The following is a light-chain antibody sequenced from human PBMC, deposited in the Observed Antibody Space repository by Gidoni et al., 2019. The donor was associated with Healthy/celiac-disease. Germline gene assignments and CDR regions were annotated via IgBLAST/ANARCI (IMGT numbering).Light chain of an antibody. Sequence: EIVMTQSPATLSVSPGERATLPCRASQSVSSNLAWYQQKPGQAPRPHIYGASTRATGIPARFSGSGSGTEFTLTISSLQSEDFAVCYCQQYNNWPPVFGGXTKVEIK. J-gene: IGKJ4*01. CDR2: GAS. CDR3: QQYNNWPPV. V-gene: IGKV3-15*01. CDR1: QSVSSN.